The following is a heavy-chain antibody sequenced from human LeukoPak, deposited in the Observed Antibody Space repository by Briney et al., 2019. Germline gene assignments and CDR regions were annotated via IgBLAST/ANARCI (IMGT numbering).Heavy chain of an antibody. CDR1: GGSISGYY. Sequence: NPSETLSLTCTVSGGSISGYYWSWIRQPAGKGLEWIGRIYTSGYTNSNPSLKSRVTMSVDTSKNQFSLKLSSVTAADTAVYYCAREPLWSGYSYYYHYMDVWGKGTTVTVSS. J-gene: IGHJ6*03. D-gene: IGHD3-3*01. V-gene: IGHV4-4*07. CDR2: IYTSGYT. CDR3: AREPLWSGYSYYYHYMDV.